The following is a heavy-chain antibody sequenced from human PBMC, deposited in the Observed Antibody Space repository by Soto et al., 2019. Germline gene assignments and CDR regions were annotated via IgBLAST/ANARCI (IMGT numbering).Heavy chain of an antibody. Sequence: VGSLRLSCAASGFTLTTYGLHWVRQAPGKGLEWVAAMSYDGSNKYYADSVKGRFTISRDNSKNTLYLQMNSLGAEDTAVYHCARDLRFEGYYYYGMDVWGQGTTVTVS. J-gene: IGHJ6*02. CDR3: ARDLRFEGYYYYGMDV. CDR1: GFTLTTYG. CDR2: MSYDGSNK. D-gene: IGHD3-16*01. V-gene: IGHV3-30-3*01.